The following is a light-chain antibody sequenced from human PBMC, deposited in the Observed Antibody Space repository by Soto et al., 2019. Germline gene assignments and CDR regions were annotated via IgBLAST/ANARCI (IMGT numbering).Light chain of an antibody. Sequence: QSVLTHPASVSGSPGQSITISCTGTNSDVGAYPYVSWYQQHPGNAPKLLIYEVADRPSGVSDRFSGSKSGNTASLTISALQAEDEAVYYCSSYATSGTNVIFGGGTKVTVL. J-gene: IGLJ2*01. CDR2: EVA. V-gene: IGLV2-14*03. CDR1: NSDVGAYPY. CDR3: SSYATSGTNVI.